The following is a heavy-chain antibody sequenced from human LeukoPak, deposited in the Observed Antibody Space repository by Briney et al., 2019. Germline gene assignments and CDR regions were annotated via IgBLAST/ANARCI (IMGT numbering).Heavy chain of an antibody. D-gene: IGHD3-22*01. CDR3: AASGRLFSNYFDY. Sequence: GGSLRLSCAAPGFTFSSYSMNWVRQAPGKGLEWVSSISSSSSYIYYADSVKGRFTISRDNAKNSLYLQMNSLRAEDTAVYYCAASGRLFSNYFDYWGQGTLVTVSS. CDR1: GFTFSSYS. V-gene: IGHV3-21*01. J-gene: IGHJ4*02. CDR2: ISSSSSYI.